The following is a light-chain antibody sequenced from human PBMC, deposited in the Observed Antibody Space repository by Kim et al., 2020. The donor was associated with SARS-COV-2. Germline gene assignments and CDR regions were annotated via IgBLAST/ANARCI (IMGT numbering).Light chain of an antibody. J-gene: IGKJ2*01. CDR2: DAS. CDR3: QLRFDWRAT. CDR1: QTLGTY. V-gene: IGKV3-11*01. Sequence: SLSPGEEATLSCRASQTLGTYLAWYQQKPGQAPRLLIYDASKRATGTPARFSGSGSGTDFTLTITSLEPEDFAVYYCQLRFDWRATFGQGTKVEI.